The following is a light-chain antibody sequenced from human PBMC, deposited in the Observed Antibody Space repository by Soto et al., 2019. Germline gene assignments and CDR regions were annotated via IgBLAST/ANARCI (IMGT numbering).Light chain of an antibody. J-gene: IGKJ1*01. CDR1: QSVNNN. V-gene: IGKV3-15*01. Sequence: EIVLTQSPATLSLSPGERATLSCRASQSVNNNLSCYQQKPVQAPRLLIHGVSTRATVIPARFSGSGSGTEFTLTISSLQSEDFAVYYCQQYNNWRTFGQGTKVDIK. CDR3: QQYNNWRT. CDR2: GVS.